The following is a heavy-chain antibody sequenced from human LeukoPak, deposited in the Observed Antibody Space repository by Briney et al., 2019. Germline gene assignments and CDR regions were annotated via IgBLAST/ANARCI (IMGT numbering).Heavy chain of an antibody. CDR2: INHSGST. D-gene: IGHD3-10*01. Sequence: SETRSLTCAVYGGSFSGYYWSWIRQPPGKGLEWIGEINHSGSTNYNPSLKSRVTISVDTSKNQFSLKLSSVTAADTAVYYCARGFGERPVDYWGQGTLVTVSS. CDR3: ARGFGERPVDY. CDR1: GGSFSGYY. J-gene: IGHJ4*02. V-gene: IGHV4-34*01.